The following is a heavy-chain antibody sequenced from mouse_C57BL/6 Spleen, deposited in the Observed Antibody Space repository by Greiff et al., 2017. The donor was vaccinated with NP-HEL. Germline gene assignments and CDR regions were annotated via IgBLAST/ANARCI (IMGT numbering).Heavy chain of an antibody. D-gene: IGHD2-3*01. CDR1: GYAFSSYW. V-gene: IGHV1-80*01. CDR2: IYPGDGDT. J-gene: IGHJ3*01. Sequence: VQLHQSGAALVKPGASVKISCKASGYAFSSYWMNWVKQRPGKGLEWIGQIYPGDGDTNYNGKFKGKATLTADKSSSPAYMQLSSLTCEDSAVYFCATIYDGHSHWGEATLVTVSA. CDR3: ATIYDGHSH.